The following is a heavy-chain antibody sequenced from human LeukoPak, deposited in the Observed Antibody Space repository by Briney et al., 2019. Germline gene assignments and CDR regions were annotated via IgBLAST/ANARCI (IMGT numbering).Heavy chain of an antibody. Sequence: GGSLRLSCAASGFTFDDYAMHWVRQAPGKGLEWVSGISWNSGSIGYADSVKGRFTISRDNAKNSLYLQMNSLRAEDTALYYCAKGLTSQKYDILTGYFDYWGQGTLVTVSS. J-gene: IGHJ4*02. CDR1: GFTFDDYA. D-gene: IGHD3-9*01. CDR2: ISWNSGSI. CDR3: AKGLTSQKYDILTGYFDY. V-gene: IGHV3-9*01.